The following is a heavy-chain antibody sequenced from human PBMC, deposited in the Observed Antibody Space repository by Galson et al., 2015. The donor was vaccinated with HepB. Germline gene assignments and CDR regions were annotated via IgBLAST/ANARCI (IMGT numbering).Heavy chain of an antibody. CDR3: ARDLAGATVWFDP. D-gene: IGHD1-26*01. CDR1: GYTFTGYY. J-gene: IGHJ5*02. CDR2: INPNSGGT. V-gene: IGHV1-2*02. Sequence: SVKVSCKASGYTFTGYYMHWVRQAPGQGLEWMGWINPNSGGTNYAQKFQGRVTMTRDTSISTAYMELSRLRSDDTAVYYCARDLAGATVWFDPWGQGTLVTVSS.